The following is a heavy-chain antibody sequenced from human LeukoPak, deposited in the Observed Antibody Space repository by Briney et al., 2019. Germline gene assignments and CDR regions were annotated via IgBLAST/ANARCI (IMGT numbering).Heavy chain of an antibody. CDR3: AKAPFHGDSIPYYFDY. CDR1: GFTFSSYA. D-gene: IGHD4-17*01. V-gene: IGHV3-23*01. Sequence: PGGSLRLSCAASGFTFSSYAMNWVRQAPGKGLEWVSTIDGRGGSTFSADSVKGRFTISRDNSKNTLYLQLNSPRAEDTAVYYYAKAPFHGDSIPYYFDYWGQGTLVTVSS. J-gene: IGHJ4*02. CDR2: IDGRGGST.